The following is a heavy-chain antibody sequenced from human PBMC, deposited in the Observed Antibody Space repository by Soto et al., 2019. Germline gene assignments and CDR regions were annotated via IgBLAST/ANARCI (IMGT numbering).Heavy chain of an antibody. V-gene: IGHV3-33*01. Sequence: VGSLRLSCAASRFTFSSYGMHWVRQAPGKGLEWVAVIWYDGSSKYYADSVKGRFTISRDNSKNTLYLQMNSLRAEDTAVYYCAILHDYYDSSGYDAFDIWGQGTMVTVSS. J-gene: IGHJ3*02. CDR3: AILHDYYDSSGYDAFDI. CDR2: IWYDGSSK. CDR1: RFTFSSYG. D-gene: IGHD3-22*01.